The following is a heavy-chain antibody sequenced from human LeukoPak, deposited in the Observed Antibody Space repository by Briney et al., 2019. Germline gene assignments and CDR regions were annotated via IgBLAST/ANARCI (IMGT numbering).Heavy chain of an antibody. CDR2: IYSGGST. CDR3: ARERLHYYDSSGYFDY. CDR1: GFTFSSYA. V-gene: IGHV3-66*01. D-gene: IGHD3-22*01. Sequence: GGSLRLSCAASGFTFSSYAMSWVRQAPGKGLEWVSVIYSGGSTYYADSVKGRFTISRDNSKNTLYLQMNSLRAEDTAVYYCARERLHYYDSSGYFDYWGQGTLVTVSS. J-gene: IGHJ4*02.